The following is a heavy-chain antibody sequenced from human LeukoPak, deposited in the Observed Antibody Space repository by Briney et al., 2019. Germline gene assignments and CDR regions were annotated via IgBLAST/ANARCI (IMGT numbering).Heavy chain of an antibody. CDR1: GYTFTGYY. Sequence: ASVKVSCKASGYTFTGYYMHWVRQAPGQGLEWMGWINPNSGGTNYAQKFQGRVTMTRDTSISTAYMELSRLRSDDTAVYYCARGVGYSESYYGYWGQGTLVTVSS. V-gene: IGHV1-2*02. J-gene: IGHJ4*02. CDR3: ARGVGYSESYYGY. D-gene: IGHD5-12*01. CDR2: INPNSGGT.